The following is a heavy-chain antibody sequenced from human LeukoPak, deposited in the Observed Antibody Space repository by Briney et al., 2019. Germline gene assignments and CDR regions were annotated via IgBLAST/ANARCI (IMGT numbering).Heavy chain of an antibody. J-gene: IGHJ4*02. D-gene: IGHD3-16*02. CDR1: AFTFSSYN. CDR3: ARAHHRRVYDYVWGSYPY. V-gene: IGHV3-48*01. Sequence: PGGSLRLSCAASAFTFSSYNMNWVRQAPGKGLEWVSYISSSSSTIYYADSVKGRFTISRDNAKNSLYLQMNSLRAEDTAVYYCARAHHRRVYDYVWGSYPYWGQGTLVTVSS. CDR2: ISSSSSTI.